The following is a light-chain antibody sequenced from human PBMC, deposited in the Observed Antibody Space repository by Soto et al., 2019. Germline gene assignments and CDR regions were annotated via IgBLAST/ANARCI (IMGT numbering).Light chain of an antibody. CDR3: MQGSFCPWT. CDR1: QSLVYSDGNAY. V-gene: IGKV2-30*01. Sequence: DVVLTQSPLSLPVTLGQPASISCRSSQSLVYSDGNAYLIWFHQRPGQSPRRLIFKVSNRDSGVPDRFSGSGAGSDLTLKISRGEPEDVGVYYCMQGSFCPWTFGQGPKVEI. CDR2: KVS. J-gene: IGKJ1*01.